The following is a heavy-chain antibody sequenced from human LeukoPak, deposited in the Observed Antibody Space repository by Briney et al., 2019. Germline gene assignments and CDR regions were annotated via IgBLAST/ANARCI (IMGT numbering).Heavy chain of an antibody. V-gene: IGHV1-18*01. CDR1: GYTFTTTP. CDR3: AKGIAGLDY. Sequence: GASVKVSCKPSGYTFTTTPISWVRQAPGQGLEWMGWISAHNGNTNYAQNLQDRVTMTTDTSTNTAYMELRSLRSDDTPVYYCAKGIAGLDYWGQGTLVTVSS. CDR2: ISAHNGNT. D-gene: IGHD2-21*01. J-gene: IGHJ4*02.